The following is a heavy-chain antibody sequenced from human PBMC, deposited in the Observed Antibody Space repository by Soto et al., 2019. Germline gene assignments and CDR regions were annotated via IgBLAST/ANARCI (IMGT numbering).Heavy chain of an antibody. CDR2: ISSSSSTI. J-gene: IGHJ6*02. D-gene: IGHD6-6*01. Sequence: GGSLRLSCAASGFTFSSYSMNWVRQAPGKGLEWVSYISSSSSTIYYADSVKGRFTISRDNAKNSLYLQMNSLRDEDTAVYYCARDRPLVGQLGYYGMDVWGQGXTVTVPS. V-gene: IGHV3-48*02. CDR1: GFTFSSYS. CDR3: ARDRPLVGQLGYYGMDV.